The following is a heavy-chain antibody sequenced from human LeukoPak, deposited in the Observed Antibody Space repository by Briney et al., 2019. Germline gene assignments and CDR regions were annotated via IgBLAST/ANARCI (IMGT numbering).Heavy chain of an antibody. D-gene: IGHD1-26*01. Sequence: GGSLRLSCAASGFAFSNYAMTWVRQTPGKGLEWVSTISGTDPTTKYADSVKGRFTISRDNIRKALYLQMDGLKVEDTAVYYCAARSSGNPYFWGQGTLVTVSS. V-gene: IGHV3-23*01. CDR1: GFAFSNYA. J-gene: IGHJ4*02. CDR3: AARSSGNPYF. CDR2: ISGTDPTT.